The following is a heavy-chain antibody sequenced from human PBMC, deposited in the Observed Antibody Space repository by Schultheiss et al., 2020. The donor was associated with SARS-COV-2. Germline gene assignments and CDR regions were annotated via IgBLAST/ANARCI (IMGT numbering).Heavy chain of an antibody. CDR3: ARLQLYYFDY. V-gene: IGHV4-39*01. Sequence: SETLSLTCTVSGGSISSGGYYWGWIRQPPGKGLEWIGSIYYSGSTYYNPSLKSRVTISVDTSKNQFSLKLSSVTAADTAVYYCARLQLYYFDYWGQGTLVTVSS. CDR1: GGSISSGGYY. D-gene: IGHD5-18*01. CDR2: IYYSGST. J-gene: IGHJ4*02.